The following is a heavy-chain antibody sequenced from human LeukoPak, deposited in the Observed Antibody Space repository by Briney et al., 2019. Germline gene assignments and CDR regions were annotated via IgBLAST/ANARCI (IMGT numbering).Heavy chain of an antibody. V-gene: IGHV3-30-3*01. CDR2: ISYDGSNK. CDR1: GFTFSSYA. CDR3: AKDLAAAALRGYYYYYGMDV. D-gene: IGHD6-13*01. Sequence: PGGSLRLSCAASGFTFSSYAMHWVRQAPGKGLEWVAVISYDGSNKYYADSVKGRFTISRDNSKNTLYLQMNSLRAEDTAVYYCAKDLAAAALRGYYYYYGMDVWGQGTTVTVSS. J-gene: IGHJ6*02.